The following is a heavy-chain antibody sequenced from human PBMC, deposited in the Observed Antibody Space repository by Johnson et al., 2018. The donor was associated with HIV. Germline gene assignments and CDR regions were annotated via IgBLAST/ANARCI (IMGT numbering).Heavy chain of an antibody. Sequence: QVQLVESGGGVVQPGRSLRLSCAASGFPFSTYSMHWVRQAPGKGLEWVTVISHDGNNKYYAGAVKGRFTISRDNSKNTLYLQMNSLRAEDTAVYYCARDVLGAFDIWGQGTMVTVSS. CDR1: GFPFSTYS. V-gene: IGHV3-30-3*01. CDR3: ARDVLGAFDI. J-gene: IGHJ3*02. CDR2: ISHDGNNK. D-gene: IGHD2-8*01.